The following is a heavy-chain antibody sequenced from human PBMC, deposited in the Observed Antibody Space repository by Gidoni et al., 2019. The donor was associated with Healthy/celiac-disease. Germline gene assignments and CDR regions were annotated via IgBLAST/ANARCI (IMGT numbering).Heavy chain of an antibody. D-gene: IGHD6-13*01. Sequence: QVQLQQWVAGLLKPPETLSPTCAGYGGSFSGYYWSWIRQPPGKGLEWIGEINHSGSTNYNPSLKSRVTISVDTSKNQFSLKLSSVTAADTAVYYCARGPLSSSWYRKYFQHWGQGTLVTVSS. CDR3: ARGPLSSSWYRKYFQH. J-gene: IGHJ1*01. V-gene: IGHV4-34*01. CDR2: INHSGST. CDR1: GGSFSGYY.